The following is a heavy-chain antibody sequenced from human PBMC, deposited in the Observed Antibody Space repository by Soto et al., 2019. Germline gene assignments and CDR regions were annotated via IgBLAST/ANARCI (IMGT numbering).Heavy chain of an antibody. CDR2: IWYDGSNK. J-gene: IGHJ6*02. Sequence: QVQQVESGGGVVQPGRSLRLSCAASGFTFSSYGTHWVRQAPGKGLEWVAVIWYDGSNKYYADSVKGRFTISRDNSKNTLYLQMNSLRAEDTAVYYCARDLIYGHYRRPRYYGMDVWGQRTTVTVSS. CDR3: ARDLIYGHYRRPRYYGMDV. D-gene: IGHD4-17*01. V-gene: IGHV3-33*01. CDR1: GFTFSSYG.